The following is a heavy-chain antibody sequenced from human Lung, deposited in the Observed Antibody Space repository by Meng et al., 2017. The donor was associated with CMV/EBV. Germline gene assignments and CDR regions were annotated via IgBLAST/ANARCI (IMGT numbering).Heavy chain of an antibody. V-gene: IGHV1-46*01. D-gene: IGHD5-24*01. J-gene: IGHJ4*02. Sequence: KVSCKASGYNFTSYYMHWVRQAPGQGLEWMAIINPSGGSTSYAQKFQGRVTMTRDTSTSTVYMELSSLRSEDTAVYYCARDLGYNDDYWGQGTLVTVSS. CDR1: GYNFTSYY. CDR3: ARDLGYNDDY. CDR2: INPSGGST.